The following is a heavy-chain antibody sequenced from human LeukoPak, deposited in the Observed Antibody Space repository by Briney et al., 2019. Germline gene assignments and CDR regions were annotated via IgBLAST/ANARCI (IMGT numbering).Heavy chain of an antibody. V-gene: IGHV3-23*01. CDR1: GFTFSSSA. J-gene: IGHJ4*02. D-gene: IGHD3-16*01. Sequence: PGGSLRLSCAASGFTFSSSAMSWVRQAPGKGLEWVSAISNNGGYTYYADSVQGRFTISRDNSKNTLYLQMNSLRAEDTAVYYCAKVGPRVYFDYWGQGTLVTVSS. CDR2: ISNNGGYT. CDR3: AKVGPRVYFDY.